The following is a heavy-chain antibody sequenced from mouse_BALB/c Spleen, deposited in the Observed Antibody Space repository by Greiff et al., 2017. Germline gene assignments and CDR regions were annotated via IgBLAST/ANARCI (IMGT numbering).Heavy chain of an antibody. V-gene: IGHV3-6*02. CDR3: ARGLYYGNYVDY. Sequence: EVKLQESGPGLVKPSQSLSLTCSVTGYSITSGYYWNWIRQFPGNKLEWMGYISYDGSNNYNPSLKNRISITRDTSKNQFFLKLNSVTTEDTATYYCARGLYYGNYVDYWGQGTTLTVSS. CDR2: ISYDGSN. CDR1: GYSITSGYY. J-gene: IGHJ2*01. D-gene: IGHD2-1*01.